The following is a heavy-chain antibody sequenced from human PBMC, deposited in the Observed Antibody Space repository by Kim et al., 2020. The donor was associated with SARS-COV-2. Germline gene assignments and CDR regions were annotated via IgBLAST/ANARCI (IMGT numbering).Heavy chain of an antibody. CDR2: IKSKTDGGTT. J-gene: IGHJ3*02. V-gene: IGHV3-15*01. D-gene: IGHD2-2*01. CDR3: TTGYGRVPAAIDDAFDI. Sequence: GGSLRLSCAASGFTFSNAWMSWVRQAPGKGLEWVGRIKSKTDGGTTDYAAPVKGRFTISRDDSKNTLYLQMNSLKTEDTAVYYCTTGYGRVPAAIDDAFDIWGQGTMVTVSS. CDR1: GFTFSNAW.